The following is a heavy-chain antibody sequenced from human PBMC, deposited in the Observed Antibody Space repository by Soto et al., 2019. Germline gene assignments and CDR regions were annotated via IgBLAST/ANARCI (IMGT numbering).Heavy chain of an antibody. Sequence: SETLSLTCTVSSDSMSSYYWNWIRQPPGKGLEWIGYVYYTGSTNYNPSLKSRVTISVDTSKNQFSLKLSSVTAADTAVYYCVRLYGYGYSTFDYWGQGTLVTVSS. CDR3: VRLYGYGYSTFDY. V-gene: IGHV4-59*08. CDR1: SDSMSSYY. D-gene: IGHD5-18*01. J-gene: IGHJ4*02. CDR2: VYYTGST.